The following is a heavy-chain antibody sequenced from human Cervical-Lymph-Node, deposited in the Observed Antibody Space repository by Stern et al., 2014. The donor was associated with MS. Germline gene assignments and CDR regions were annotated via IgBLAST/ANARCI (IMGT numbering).Heavy chain of an antibody. D-gene: IGHD3-10*01. J-gene: IGHJ4*02. CDR1: GILFSGAS. CDR3: VSDGSGWKN. V-gene: IGHV3-73*01. Sequence: EVQLVESGGGLVQPGGSLKLSCAASGILFSGASMHWVRQPSGKGLGWIGRIRSKSNAYTTTYTASVKGRFTISRDDSKSTAYLQLNSLKTEDTAVYYCVSDGSGWKNWGQGTLVTVSS. CDR2: IRSKSNAYTT.